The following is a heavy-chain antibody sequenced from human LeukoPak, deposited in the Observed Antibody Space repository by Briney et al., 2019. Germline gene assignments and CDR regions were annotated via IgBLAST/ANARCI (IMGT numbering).Heavy chain of an antibody. Sequence: PSETLSLTCTVSGGSISSYYWSWIRQPPGKGLEWIGYIYYSGSTNYNPSLKSRVTISVDTSKNQFSLKLSSVTAADTAVYYCARYSGYCSGGSCWNWFDPWGQGTLVTVSS. CDR1: GGSISSYY. CDR2: IYYSGST. V-gene: IGHV4-59*01. D-gene: IGHD2-15*01. J-gene: IGHJ5*02. CDR3: ARYSGYCSGGSCWNWFDP.